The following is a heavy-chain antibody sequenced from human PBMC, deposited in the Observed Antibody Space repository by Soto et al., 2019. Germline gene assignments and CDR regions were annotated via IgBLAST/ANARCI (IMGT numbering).Heavy chain of an antibody. CDR2: IDPSDSYT. CDR1: GYSFTSYW. V-gene: IGHV5-10-1*01. CDR3: ARRSYCSSTICSESSYYYYGIDV. D-gene: IGHD2-2*01. Sequence: GESLKLSCTGSGYSFTSYWISWVRQMPGKGLEWMGRIDPSDSYTNYSPSFQGHVTISADKSISTAYLQWSSLKASDTAMYYCARRSYCSSTICSESSYYYYGIDVGGQGTTVTVSS. J-gene: IGHJ6*02.